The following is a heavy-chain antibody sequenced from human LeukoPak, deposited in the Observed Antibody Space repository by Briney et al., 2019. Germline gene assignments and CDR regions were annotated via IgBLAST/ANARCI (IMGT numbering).Heavy chain of an antibody. CDR3: AKDAVCSSTSCYLANYYYYYYMDV. J-gene: IGHJ6*03. V-gene: IGHV3-30*02. CDR1: GFTFSSYA. Sequence: GGSLRLSCAASGFTFSSYAMSWVRQAPGKGLEWVAFIRYDGSNKYYADSVKGRFTISRDNSKNTLYLQMNSLRAEDTAVYYCAKDAVCSSTSCYLANYYYYYYMDVWGKGTTVTISS. D-gene: IGHD2-2*01. CDR2: IRYDGSNK.